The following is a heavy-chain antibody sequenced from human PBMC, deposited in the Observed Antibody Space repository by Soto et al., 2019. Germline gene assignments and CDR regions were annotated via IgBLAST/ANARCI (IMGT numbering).Heavy chain of an antibody. CDR1: GGSISSDDYY. CDR2: IYYSGST. J-gene: IGHJ4*02. Sequence: SETLSLTCTVSGGSISSDDYYWSWIRQPPGKGLEWIGYIYYSGSTYYNPSLKSRVTISVDTSKNQFSLKLSSVTAADTAVYYCARTRRRGPPFDYWGQGTLVTVSS. D-gene: IGHD3-10*01. CDR3: ARTRRRGPPFDY. V-gene: IGHV4-30-4*01.